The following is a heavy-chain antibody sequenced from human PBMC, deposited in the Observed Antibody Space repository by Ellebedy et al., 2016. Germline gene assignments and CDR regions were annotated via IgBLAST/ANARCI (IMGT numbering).Heavy chain of an antibody. D-gene: IGHD2/OR15-2a*01. CDR2: INPSGGST. CDR1: GYTFTSYG. V-gene: IGHV1-46*01. Sequence: ASVKVSCXTSGYTFTSYGIGWVRQAPGQGLEWMGFINPSGGSTYYAQNFQGRITMTRDTSTSTVYMELSSLRSEDTAVYYCARLFNYLDSSGYYFDQWGQGTLVTVSS. J-gene: IGHJ4*02. CDR3: ARLFNYLDSSGYYFDQ.